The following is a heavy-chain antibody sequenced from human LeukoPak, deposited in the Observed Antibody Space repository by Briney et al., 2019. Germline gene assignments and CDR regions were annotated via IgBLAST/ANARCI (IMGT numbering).Heavy chain of an antibody. CDR3: ARAIRGSAVDTGDR. CDR1: GFTFSRYW. Sequence: GGSLRLSCAAPGFTFSRYWMRWVRQAPGKGLEGLANIKNDGSEEYYVDSVKGRFTISRDNARNSLFLQMNSLTVEDTAVYYCARAIRGSAVDTGDRWGQGTLVTVSS. CDR2: IKNDGSEE. V-gene: IGHV3-7*01. J-gene: IGHJ4*02. D-gene: IGHD3-10*01.